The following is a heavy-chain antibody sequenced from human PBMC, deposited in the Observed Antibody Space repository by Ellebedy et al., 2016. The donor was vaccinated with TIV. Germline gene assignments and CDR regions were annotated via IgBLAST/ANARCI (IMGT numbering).Heavy chain of an antibody. J-gene: IGHJ4*02. CDR3: ARDRGFNLGYYFDY. D-gene: IGHD3-10*01. V-gene: IGHV3-7*03. Sequence: GESLKISCAASGFTFSSYWMSWVRQAPGKGLEWVANIKQDGSEKYYVDSVKGRFTISRDNAKNSLYLQMNSLRAEDTAVFYCARDRGFNLGYYFDYWGQGTLVTVSS. CDR2: IKQDGSEK. CDR1: GFTFSSYW.